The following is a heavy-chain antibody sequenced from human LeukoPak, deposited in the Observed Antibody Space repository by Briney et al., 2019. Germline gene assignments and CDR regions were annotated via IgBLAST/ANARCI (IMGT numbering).Heavy chain of an antibody. CDR1: GGSINSYY. D-gene: IGHD3-16*01. CDR3: ARWGDWFDP. J-gene: IGHJ5*02. Sequence: PSETLSLTCTVSGGSINSYYWSWIRQPPGKGLEWIGYIYYSGSTNYNPSLKSRVTISVDTSKNQFSLKLSSVTAADTAVYYCARWGDWFDPWGQGTLVTVSS. V-gene: IGHV4-59*08. CDR2: IYYSGST.